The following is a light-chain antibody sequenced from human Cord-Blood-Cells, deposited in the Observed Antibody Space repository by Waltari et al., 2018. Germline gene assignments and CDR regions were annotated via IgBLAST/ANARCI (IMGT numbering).Light chain of an antibody. CDR1: QSVYSY. CDR2: NAS. V-gene: IGKV3-11*01. Sequence: DIVLTQSQATPSSLPGERATISCSARQSVYSYLAWYHQKPGQDPRLLIDNASNIPTCMPARFSSGGSGTDCTPPISSLEPEDVAVDYCRQRCNWPPITFGQGTRLEIK. CDR3: RQRCNWPPIT. J-gene: IGKJ5*01.